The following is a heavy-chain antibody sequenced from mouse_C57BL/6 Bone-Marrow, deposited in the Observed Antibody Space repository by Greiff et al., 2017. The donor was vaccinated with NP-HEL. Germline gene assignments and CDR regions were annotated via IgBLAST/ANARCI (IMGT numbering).Heavy chain of an antibody. V-gene: IGHV1-15*01. CDR3: LYCGSPYYAMDY. Sequence: QVQLQQSGAELVRPGASVTLSCKASGYTFTDYEMHWVKQTPVHGLEWIGAIDPETGGTAYNQKFKGKAILTADKSSSTAYKVLLSLTSDCSAVYYPLYCGSPYYAMDYWGQGTTVTVSS. D-gene: IGHD1-1*01. J-gene: IGHJ4*01. CDR2: IDPETGGT. CDR1: GYTFTDYE.